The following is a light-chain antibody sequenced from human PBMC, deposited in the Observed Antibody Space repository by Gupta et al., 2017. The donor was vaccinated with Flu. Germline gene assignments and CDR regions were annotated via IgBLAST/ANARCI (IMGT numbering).Light chain of an antibody. Sequence: DIQMTQSPSSLSASVGDRVTITCRASQSISSYVNWYQQKPGKAPKLLSYAASSLQSGVPSRGSGSGSGTDFTLTIRSLQPEDFATYYCQKSYSTSLTFGGGTKVEIK. CDR1: QSISSY. CDR3: QKSYSTSLT. V-gene: IGKV1-39*01. J-gene: IGKJ4*01. CDR2: AAS.